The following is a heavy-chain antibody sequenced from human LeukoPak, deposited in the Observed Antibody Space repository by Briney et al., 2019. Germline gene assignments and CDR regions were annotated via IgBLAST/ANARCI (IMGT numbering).Heavy chain of an antibody. CDR3: ARAHCGGDCYSRSIGNFDY. Sequence: PSETLSLTCTVSGGSISSSSYYWGWIRQPPAKGLAWIGSIYHSGNTYYNPSLKSRVTISVDTSKNQFSLKLSSVTAADTAVYYCARAHCGGDCYSRSIGNFDYWGQGTLVTVSS. V-gene: IGHV4-39*01. CDR1: GGSISSSSYY. D-gene: IGHD2-21*02. J-gene: IGHJ4*02. CDR2: IYHSGNT.